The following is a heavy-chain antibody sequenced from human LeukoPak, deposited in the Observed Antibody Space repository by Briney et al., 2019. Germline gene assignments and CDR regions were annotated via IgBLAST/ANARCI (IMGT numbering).Heavy chain of an antibody. D-gene: IGHD6-19*01. J-gene: IGHJ3*02. Sequence: SETLSLACTVSGGSVSSGNYYWNWIRQPPGKGLEWIGYISYTGSTNYNPSLKSRVTVSVDTSKNQFSLKLSSVTAADTAVYYCARGPVAVAGRVFDIWGQGTMVTVSS. CDR2: ISYTGST. CDR3: ARGPVAVAGRVFDI. V-gene: IGHV4-61*01. CDR1: GGSVSSGNYY.